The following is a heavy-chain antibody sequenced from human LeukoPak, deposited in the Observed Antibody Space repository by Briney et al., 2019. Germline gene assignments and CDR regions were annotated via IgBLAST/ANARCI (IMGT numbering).Heavy chain of an antibody. V-gene: IGHV3-11*04. D-gene: IGHD2-2*02. Sequence: GGSLRLSCAASGFTFSDYYMSWIRQAPGKGLEWASYISSSGSTIYYADSVKGRFTISRDNAKNSLYLQMNSLRAEDTAVYYCARGDCSSSSCYSWGWDYYYYMDVWGKGTTVTVSS. J-gene: IGHJ6*03. CDR1: GFTFSDYY. CDR2: ISSSGSTI. CDR3: ARGDCSSSSCYSWGWDYYYYMDV.